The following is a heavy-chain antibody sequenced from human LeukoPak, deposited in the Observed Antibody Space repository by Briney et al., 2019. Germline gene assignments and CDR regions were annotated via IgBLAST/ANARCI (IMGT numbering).Heavy chain of an antibody. CDR2: ISSSGSTI. CDR3: AKGWKNAFDI. J-gene: IGHJ3*02. Sequence: GGSLRLSCAASGFTFSSYGMHWVRQAPGKGLEWVSYISSSGSTIYYADSVKGRFTISRDNSKNTLYLQMNSLRAEDTAVYYCAKGWKNAFDIWGQGTMVTVSS. V-gene: IGHV3-48*01. D-gene: IGHD1-1*01. CDR1: GFTFSSYG.